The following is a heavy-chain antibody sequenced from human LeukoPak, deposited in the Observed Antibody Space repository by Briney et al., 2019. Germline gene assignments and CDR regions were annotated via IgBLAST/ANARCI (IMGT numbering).Heavy chain of an antibody. CDR2: INHSGST. V-gene: IGHV4-34*01. CDR3: ARHSRLVRGTRIDY. CDR1: GGSFSGYY. D-gene: IGHD3-10*01. Sequence: PSETLSLTCAVYGGSFSGYYWSWIRQPPGKGLEWIGEINHSGSTNYNPSLRSRVTISVDTSKNQFSLKLSSVTAADTAVYYCARHSRLVRGTRIDYWGQGTLVTVSS. J-gene: IGHJ4*02.